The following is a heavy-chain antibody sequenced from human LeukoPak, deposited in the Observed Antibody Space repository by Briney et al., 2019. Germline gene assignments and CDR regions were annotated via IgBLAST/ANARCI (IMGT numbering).Heavy chain of an antibody. V-gene: IGHV1-8*03. D-gene: IGHD6-13*01. CDR2: MNPNSGNT. Sequence: GASVKVSCKASGYTFTSYDINWVRQATGQGLEWMGWMNPNSGNTGYAQKFQGRVTITRNTSISTAYMELSSLRSEGTAVYYCARQRRGAAAGFDYWGQGTLVTVSS. CDR3: ARQRRGAAAGFDY. J-gene: IGHJ4*02. CDR1: GYTFTSYD.